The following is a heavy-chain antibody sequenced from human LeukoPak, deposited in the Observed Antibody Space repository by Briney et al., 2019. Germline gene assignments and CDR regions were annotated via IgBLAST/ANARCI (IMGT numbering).Heavy chain of an antibody. CDR2: ISWNSGSI. CDR1: GFTFDDYA. V-gene: IGHV3-9*01. J-gene: IGHJ3*02. D-gene: IGHD2-15*01. Sequence: GRSLRLSCAASGFTFDDYAMHWVRQAPGKGLEWVSGISWNSGSIGYADSVKGRFTISRDNAKNSLYLQMNSLRAEDTALYYCAKAWVVAATLEAFDIWGQGTMVTVSS. CDR3: AKAWVVAATLEAFDI.